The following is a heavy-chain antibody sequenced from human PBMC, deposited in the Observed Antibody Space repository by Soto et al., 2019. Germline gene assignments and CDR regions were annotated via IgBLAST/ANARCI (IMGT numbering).Heavy chain of an antibody. Sequence: GESLKISCKGSGYSFTSYWIGWVRQMPGKGLEWMGIIYPGDSDTRYSPSFQGQVTISADKSISTAYLQWSSLKASDTAMYYCAIEGAAAGTGGRYNWFDPWGQGTLVTVPQ. J-gene: IGHJ5*02. V-gene: IGHV5-51*01. D-gene: IGHD6-13*01. CDR3: AIEGAAAGTGGRYNWFDP. CDR1: GYSFTSYW. CDR2: IYPGDSDT.